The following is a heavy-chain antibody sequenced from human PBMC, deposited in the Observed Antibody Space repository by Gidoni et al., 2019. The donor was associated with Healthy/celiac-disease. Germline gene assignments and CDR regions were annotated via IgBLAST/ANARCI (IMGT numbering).Heavy chain of an antibody. Sequence: QVQLQQWGAGLLKPSETLSLTCAVYGGSFSGYYWSWIRQPPGKGLEWIGEINHSGSTNYNPSLKSRVTISVDTSKNQFSLKLSSVTAADTAVYYCARGRGYSGYERLHWFDPWGQGTLVTVSS. J-gene: IGHJ5*02. CDR1: GGSFSGYY. D-gene: IGHD5-12*01. CDR2: INHSGST. V-gene: IGHV4-34*01. CDR3: ARGRGYSGYERLHWFDP.